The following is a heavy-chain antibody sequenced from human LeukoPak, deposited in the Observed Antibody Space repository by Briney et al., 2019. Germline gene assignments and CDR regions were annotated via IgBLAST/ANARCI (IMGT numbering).Heavy chain of an antibody. V-gene: IGHV4-34*01. CDR2: INHSGST. CDR3: ARGITEVVVPAASYYYYGMDV. D-gene: IGHD2-2*01. CDR1: GGSFSGYY. J-gene: IGHJ6*04. Sequence: SETLSLTCAVHGGSFSGYYWSWIRQPPGKGLEWIGEINHSGSTNYNPSLKSRVTISVDTSKNQFSLKLSSVTAADTAVYYCARGITEVVVPAASYYYYGMDVWGKGTTVTVSS.